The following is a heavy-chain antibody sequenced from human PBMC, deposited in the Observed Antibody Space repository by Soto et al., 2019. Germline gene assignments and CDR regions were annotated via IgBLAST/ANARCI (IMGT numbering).Heavy chain of an antibody. V-gene: IGHV3-30-3*01. CDR1: GFTFSSYA. J-gene: IGHJ4*02. CDR2: ISYDGSNK. Sequence: PGGSLRLSRAASGFTFSSYAMHWVRQAPGKGLEWVAVISYDGSNKYYADSVKGRFTISRDNSKNTLYLQMNSLRAEDTAVYYCARNLAPGYCGGDCYFDYWGQGTLVTVSS. D-gene: IGHD2-21*02. CDR3: ARNLAPGYCGGDCYFDY.